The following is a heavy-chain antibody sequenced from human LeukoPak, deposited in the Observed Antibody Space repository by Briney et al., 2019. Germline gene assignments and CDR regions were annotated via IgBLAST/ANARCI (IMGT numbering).Heavy chain of an antibody. D-gene: IGHD3-3*01. CDR3: ARGEPVRDDFWSGYYCWFDP. CDR1: GYTFTSYD. J-gene: IGHJ5*02. Sequence: ASVKVSCEASGYTFTSYDINWVPQATRQGLEWMGWMNPNSGNTGYAQKFQGRVTITRNTSISTAYMELSSLRSEDTAVYYCARGEPVRDDFWSGYYCWFDPWGQGTLVTVSS. CDR2: MNPNSGNT. V-gene: IGHV1-8*03.